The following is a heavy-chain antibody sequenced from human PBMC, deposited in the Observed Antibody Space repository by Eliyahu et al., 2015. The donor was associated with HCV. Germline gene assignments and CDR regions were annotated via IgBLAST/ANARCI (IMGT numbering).Heavy chain of an antibody. J-gene: IGHJ4*02. Sequence: QLQLQESGPGLVKPSETLSLTCTVSGGSISSSSYYWGWIRQPPGKGLEWIGSIYYSGSTYYNPSLKSRVTMSVDTSKNQFSLKLSSLTAADTAVYYCASTDLVYYPTVWGQGTLVTVSS. D-gene: IGHD2-8*01. V-gene: IGHV4-39*01. CDR3: ASTDLVYYPTV. CDR1: GGSISSSSYY. CDR2: IYYSGST.